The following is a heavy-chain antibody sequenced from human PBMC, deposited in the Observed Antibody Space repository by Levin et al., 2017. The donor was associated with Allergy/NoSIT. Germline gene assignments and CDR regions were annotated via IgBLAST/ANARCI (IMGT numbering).Heavy chain of an antibody. V-gene: IGHV1-69*01. J-gene: IGHJ5*02. Sequence: KISCKASGGTFSSYAISWVRQAPGQGLEWMGGIIPIFGTANYAQKFQGRVTITADESTSTAYMELSSLRSEDTAVYYCARSYRYCISTSCFVGFDPWGQGTLVTVSS. CDR1: GGTFSSYA. CDR2: IIPIFGTA. D-gene: IGHD2-2*01. CDR3: ARSYRYCISTSCFVGFDP.